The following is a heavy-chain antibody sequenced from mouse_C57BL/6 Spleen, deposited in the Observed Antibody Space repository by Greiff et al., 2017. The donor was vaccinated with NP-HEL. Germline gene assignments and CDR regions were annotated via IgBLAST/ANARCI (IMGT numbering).Heavy chain of an antibody. CDR3: ASSEGLRDYAMDY. CDR1: GYAFTNYL. Sequence: QVQLQQSGAELVRPGTSVKVSCKASGYAFTNYLIEWVKQRPGQGLEWIGVINPGSGGTNYNEKFKGKATLTADKSSSTAYMTRSSLTSEDSAVYFCASSEGLRDYAMDYWGQGTSVTVSS. V-gene: IGHV1-54*01. J-gene: IGHJ4*01. D-gene: IGHD2-4*01. CDR2: INPGSGGT.